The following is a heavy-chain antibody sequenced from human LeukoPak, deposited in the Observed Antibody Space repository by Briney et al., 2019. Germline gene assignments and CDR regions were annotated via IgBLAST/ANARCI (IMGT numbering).Heavy chain of an antibody. CDR1: GGSISSRSYY. D-gene: IGHD3-10*02. CDR2: NFYSGST. V-gene: IGHV4-39*01. Sequence: PSETLSLTCTVSGGSISSRSYYWGWLRQPPGKGLEWIASNFYSGSTYHNPSLKSRVTISVDTSKSQFSLKLSSVTAADTAVYFCARHPLKAYVSDWFDPWGQGTLVTVSS. J-gene: IGHJ5*02. CDR3: ARHPLKAYVSDWFDP.